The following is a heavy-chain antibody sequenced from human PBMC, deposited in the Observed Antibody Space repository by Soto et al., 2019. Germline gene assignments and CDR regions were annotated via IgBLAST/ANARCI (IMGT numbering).Heavy chain of an antibody. CDR3: ARIRFWSGYSTFDY. CDR1: GGSISSSSFY. J-gene: IGHJ4*02. CDR2: IYYTGSA. Sequence: SETLSLTCSVSGGSISSSSFYWGWIRQPPGRGLEWIGRIYYTGSANYNPSLNSRVTISVDTSKNQFSLSLSAVTAADTAVYYCARIRFWSGYSTFDYWGQGIQVTVSS. V-gene: IGHV4-39*01. D-gene: IGHD3-3*01.